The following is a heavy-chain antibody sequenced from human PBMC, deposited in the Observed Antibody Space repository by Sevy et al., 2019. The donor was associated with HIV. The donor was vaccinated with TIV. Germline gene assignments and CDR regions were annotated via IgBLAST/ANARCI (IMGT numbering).Heavy chain of an antibody. D-gene: IGHD3-16*02. V-gene: IGHV3-7*01. J-gene: IGHJ4*02. CDR1: GFTLDSYW. CDR2: VKQDGSVK. CDR3: VRAIAAHDSF. Sequence: GGSLRLSCVASGFTLDSYWMSWVRQTPGKGLEWVANVKQDGSVKYYVDSVKGRFTISRDNARNLVYLQMNSLRVDDTALYYGVRAIAAHDSFWGQGTLVTVSS.